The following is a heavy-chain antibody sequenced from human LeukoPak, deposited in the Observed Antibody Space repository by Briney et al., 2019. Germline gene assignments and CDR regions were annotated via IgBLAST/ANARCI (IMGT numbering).Heavy chain of an antibody. CDR3: AKGGHDFNPFYW. CDR1: GFTFTNYA. J-gene: IGHJ4*02. D-gene: IGHD2-21*02. V-gene: IGHV3-23*01. Sequence: GTSLRLSCVASGFTFTNYAMSWVRQAPGKGLEWVSAITGSDGSSYYADSVKGRFTISRDNSKNTLYLQVNSLRAEDSAVYYCAKGGHDFNPFYWWGQGTLVTVSS. CDR2: ITGSDGSS.